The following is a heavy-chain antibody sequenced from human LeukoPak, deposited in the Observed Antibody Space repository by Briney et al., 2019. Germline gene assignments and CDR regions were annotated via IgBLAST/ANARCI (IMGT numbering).Heavy chain of an antibody. J-gene: IGHJ4*02. CDR1: GGSFSGYY. CDR2: INHSGST. Sequence: SETLSPTCAVYGGSFSGYYWSWIRQPPGKGLEWIGEINHSGSTNYNPSLKSRVTISVDTSKNQFSLKLSSVTAADTAVYYCARGGYYDSSGYYPYYFDYWGQGTLVTVSS. V-gene: IGHV4-34*01. CDR3: ARGGYYDSSGYYPYYFDY. D-gene: IGHD3-22*01.